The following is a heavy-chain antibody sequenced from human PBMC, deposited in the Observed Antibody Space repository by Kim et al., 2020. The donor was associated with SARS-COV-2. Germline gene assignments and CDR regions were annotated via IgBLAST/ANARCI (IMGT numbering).Heavy chain of an antibody. CDR3: AKDRSGYSYGLWRYYFDY. J-gene: IGHJ4*02. V-gene: IGHV3-23*01. D-gene: IGHD5-18*01. Sequence: KGRFTISRDNSKTTLYLQMNSLRAEDTAVYYCAKDRSGYSYGLWRYYFDYWGQGTLVTVSS.